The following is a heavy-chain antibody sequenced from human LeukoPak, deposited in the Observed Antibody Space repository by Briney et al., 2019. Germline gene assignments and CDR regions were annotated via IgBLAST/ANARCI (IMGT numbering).Heavy chain of an antibody. Sequence: SETLSLTCTVSGGSVSSYYWSWIRQPPGKGLEWIGFIYYSGSTNYNPSLKSRVTISVDTSKNQFSLKLNSVTAADTAVYYCARDAAPHAAPDAFDIWGQGTMVTVSS. CDR1: GGSVSSYY. D-gene: IGHD6-25*01. CDR3: ARDAAPHAAPDAFDI. J-gene: IGHJ3*02. CDR2: IYYSGST. V-gene: IGHV4-59*02.